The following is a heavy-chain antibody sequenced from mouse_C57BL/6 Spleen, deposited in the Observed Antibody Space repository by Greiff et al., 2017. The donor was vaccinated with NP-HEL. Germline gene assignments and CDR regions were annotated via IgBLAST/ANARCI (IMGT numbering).Heavy chain of an antibody. CDR1: GFTFSDYG. Sequence: EVKLMESGGGLVKPGGSLKLSCAASGFTFSDYGMHWVRQAPEKGLEWVAYISSGSSTIYYADTVKDRFTISRDNAKNTLFLQMTSLRSEDTAMYYCARPDYGSRDAMDYWGQGTSVTVSS. V-gene: IGHV5-17*01. D-gene: IGHD1-1*01. J-gene: IGHJ4*01. CDR3: ARPDYGSRDAMDY. CDR2: ISSGSSTI.